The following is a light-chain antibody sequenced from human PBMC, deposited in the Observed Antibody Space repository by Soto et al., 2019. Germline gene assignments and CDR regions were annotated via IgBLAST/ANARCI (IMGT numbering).Light chain of an antibody. CDR2: DVS. Sequence: QSALTQPASVSEPPGQSITVSCTGTSSDVGGYNYVSWYQQHPGKAPKLMIYDVSDRPSGVSNRFSGSKSGNTASLTISGLQAEDEADYYCSSYSSSSTLDVFGTGTKVTVL. CDR1: SSDVGGYNY. J-gene: IGLJ1*01. CDR3: SSYSSSSTLDV. V-gene: IGLV2-14*01.